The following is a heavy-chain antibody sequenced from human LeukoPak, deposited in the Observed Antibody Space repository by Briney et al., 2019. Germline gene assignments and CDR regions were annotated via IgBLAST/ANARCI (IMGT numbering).Heavy chain of an antibody. CDR3: ATEKLDYDFWSGYGTKYYFDY. D-gene: IGHD3-3*01. J-gene: IGHJ4*02. CDR2: INPNSGGT. CDR1: GYTFTGYY. Sequence: ASVKVSCKASGYTFTGYYMHWVRQAPGQGLEWMGWINPNSGGTNYAQKFQGRVTMTRDTSISTAYMELSRLRSDDTAVYYCATEKLDYDFWSGYGTKYYFDYWGQGTLVTVSS. V-gene: IGHV1-2*02.